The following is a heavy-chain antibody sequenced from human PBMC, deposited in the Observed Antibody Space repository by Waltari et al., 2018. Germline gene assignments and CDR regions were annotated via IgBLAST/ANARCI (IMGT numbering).Heavy chain of an antibody. Sequence: EVQLVESGGGLVQPGGSLRLSCAASGFTFSSYWMSWVRQAPGKGVEWGANIKKDGSEKYYVESGKGRFTISRDNAKNSLYLQMNSLRAEDTAVYYCARVGWGAYYFDYWGQGTLVTVSS. CDR1: GFTFSSYW. D-gene: IGHD1-26*01. J-gene: IGHJ4*02. V-gene: IGHV3-7*01. CDR3: ARVGWGAYYFDY. CDR2: IKKDGSEK.